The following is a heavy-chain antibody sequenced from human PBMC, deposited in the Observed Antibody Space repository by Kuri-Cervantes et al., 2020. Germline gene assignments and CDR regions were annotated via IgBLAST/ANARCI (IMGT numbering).Heavy chain of an antibody. CDR2: ILTDGSNK. J-gene: IGHJ3*02. Sequence: GGSLRLSCAASGFAFSGYGMHWVRQAPGKGLEWVTFILTDGSNKYYEDSVKGRFTISRDNSKSMLYLQMNSLRAEDTAMYYCARDGLGAAASLAFDIWGQGTMVTVSS. CDR1: GFAFSGYG. D-gene: IGHD6-13*01. V-gene: IGHV3-30*02. CDR3: ARDGLGAAASLAFDI.